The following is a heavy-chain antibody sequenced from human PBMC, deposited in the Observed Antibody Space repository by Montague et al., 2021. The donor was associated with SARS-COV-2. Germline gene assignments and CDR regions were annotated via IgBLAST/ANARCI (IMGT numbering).Heavy chain of an antibody. CDR1: GXSISSSHW. CDR3: ARGPDSSGYYNDFDD. Sequence: SETLSLTCAVSGXSISSSHWFTWVRQPPGKGLEWIGDIYDSETINYNPSLKRRVTISVDRTKNQFSLKLSSVTAADTAVDYCARGPDSSGYYNDFDDWGQGTPVTVSS. V-gene: IGHV4-4*02. CDR2: IYDSETI. J-gene: IGHJ4*02. D-gene: IGHD3-22*01.